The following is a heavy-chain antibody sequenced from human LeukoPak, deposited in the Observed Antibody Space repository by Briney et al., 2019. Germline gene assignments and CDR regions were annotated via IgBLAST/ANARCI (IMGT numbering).Heavy chain of an antibody. Sequence: PGGSLRLSCAASGFTFSSYSMNWVRQAPGKGLKWVSAISSSSSYIYYADSVKGRFTISRDNAKNSLYLQMNSLRAEDTAVYYCARDWWGAPRGIVVVPAAIRTGLDVWGKGTTVTVSS. J-gene: IGHJ6*04. CDR3: ARDWWGAPRGIVVVPAAIRTGLDV. CDR2: ISSSSSYI. D-gene: IGHD2-2*02. CDR1: GFTFSSYS. V-gene: IGHV3-21*01.